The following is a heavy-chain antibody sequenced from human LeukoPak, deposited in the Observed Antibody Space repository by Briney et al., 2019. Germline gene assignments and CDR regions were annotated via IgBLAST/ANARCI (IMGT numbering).Heavy chain of an antibody. D-gene: IGHD3-16*01. CDR2: TYYRSKWYN. J-gene: IGHJ5*02. CDR3: ARENLFSGGSPFDP. V-gene: IGHV6-1*01. CDR1: GAGVSSNSSA. Sequence: SQTLSLTFAISGAGVSSNSSAWNWIRQSPSRGLEWLGRTYYRSKWYNDYAVSVKSRITIKPDTSKNQFSLQLNSVTPEDTAVYYCARENLFSGGSPFDPWGQGTLVTVSS.